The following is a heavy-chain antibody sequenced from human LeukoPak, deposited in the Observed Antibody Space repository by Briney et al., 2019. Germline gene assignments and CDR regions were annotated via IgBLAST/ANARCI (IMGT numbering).Heavy chain of an antibody. CDR1: GFTFTNYG. CDR3: ARNSNGLSN. V-gene: IGHV3-74*01. D-gene: IGHD2-8*01. CDR2: INSDGRST. J-gene: IGHJ4*02. Sequence: GGSLRLSCVASGFTFTNYGMMWVRQAPGKGLVWVSYINSDGRSTTYADSVKGRFTISRDNAKNTLYLQMSSLRAEDTAMYYCARNSNGLSNWGQGTLVIVSS.